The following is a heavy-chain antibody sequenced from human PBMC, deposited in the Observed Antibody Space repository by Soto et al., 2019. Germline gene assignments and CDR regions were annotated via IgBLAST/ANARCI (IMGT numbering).Heavy chain of an antibody. D-gene: IGHD3-10*01. Sequence: ASVKGSCKASGYTFTSYGISWVRQAPGQGLEWMGWINVYNGNTKYAQKVQGRVTMTTDTSTSTAYMELRSLRSDDTAVYYCARGVGSGSYYNQYNWFDPWGQGTLVTSPQ. J-gene: IGHJ5*02. CDR1: GYTFTSYG. V-gene: IGHV1-18*01. CDR3: ARGVGSGSYYNQYNWFDP. CDR2: INVYNGNT.